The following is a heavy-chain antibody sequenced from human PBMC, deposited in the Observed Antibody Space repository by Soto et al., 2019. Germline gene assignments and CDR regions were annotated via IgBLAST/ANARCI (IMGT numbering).Heavy chain of an antibody. CDR1: GFTFNKYA. CDR3: AKDVYGSGSRTFDY. D-gene: IGHD3-10*01. V-gene: IGHV3-23*01. CDR2: ISGSGGTT. Sequence: EVQLLEAGGVLVQPGGSLRLSCAASGFTFNKYAMSWVRQAPGKGLEWVSAISGSGGTTYYADSVRGRFTISRDNSKNTLHLQMNSLRAEDTAIYYCAKDVYGSGSRTFDYWGQGTLVTVSS. J-gene: IGHJ4*02.